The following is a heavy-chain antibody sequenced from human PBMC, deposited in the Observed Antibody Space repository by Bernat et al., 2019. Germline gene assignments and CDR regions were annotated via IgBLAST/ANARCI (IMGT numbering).Heavy chain of an antibody. Sequence: EVQLVESGGGLVKPGGSLRLSCAASGFTFSNAWMSWVRQAPGKGLEWVGRIKSKTDGGTTDYAAPVKGRFTISRDDSKNTLYLQMNSLKTEDTAVYYCTTDRDCSGGSCYYGTDYWGQGTLVTVSS. CDR2: IKSKTDGGTT. J-gene: IGHJ4*02. V-gene: IGHV3-15*01. CDR3: TTDRDCSGGSCYYGTDY. D-gene: IGHD2-15*01. CDR1: GFTFSNAW.